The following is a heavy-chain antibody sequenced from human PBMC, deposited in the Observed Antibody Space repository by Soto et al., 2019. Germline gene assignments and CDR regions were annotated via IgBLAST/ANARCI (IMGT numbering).Heavy chain of an antibody. CDR3: ASLRFLEWSIYYYYYGMDV. D-gene: IGHD3-3*01. CDR1: GGSFSGYY. J-gene: IGHJ6*02. V-gene: IGHV4-34*01. CDR2: INHSGST. Sequence: QVQLQQWGAGLLKPSETLSLTCAVYGGSFSGYYWSWIRQPPGKGLEWIGEINHSGSTNYNPSLKSRVTISVDTSKNQFSLKLSSVTAADTAVYYCASLRFLEWSIYYYYYGMDVWGQGTTVTVSS.